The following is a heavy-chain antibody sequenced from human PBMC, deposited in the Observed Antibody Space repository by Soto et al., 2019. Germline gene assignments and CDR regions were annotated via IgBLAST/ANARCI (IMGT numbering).Heavy chain of an antibody. V-gene: IGHV2-5*02. CDR1: GFSLSTSGVG. D-gene: IGHD3-22*01. CDR2: IYWDDDK. J-gene: IGHJ3*02. Sequence: SGPTLVNPTQTLTLTCTFSGFSLSTSGVGVGWIRQPPGKALEWLALIYWDDDKRYSPSLKSRLTITKDTSKNQVVLTMTNMDPVDTATYYCAHSASGDSSGRRRAFDIWGQGTMVTVSS. CDR3: AHSASGDSSGRRRAFDI.